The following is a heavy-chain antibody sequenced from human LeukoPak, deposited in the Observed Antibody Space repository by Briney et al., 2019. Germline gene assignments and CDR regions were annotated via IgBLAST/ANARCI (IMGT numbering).Heavy chain of an antibody. J-gene: IGHJ4*02. CDR2: ISAYNGNT. V-gene: IGHV1-18*01. CDR3: ARERGYSGYDSRDYGARALLQ. D-gene: IGHD5-12*01. Sequence: ASVKVSCKASGYTFTSYGISWVRQAPGQGLEWMGWISAYNGNTNYAQKLQGRVTMTTDTSTSTAYMELRSLRSDDTAVYYCARERGYSGYDSRDYGARALLQWGQGTLVTVSS. CDR1: GYTFTSYG.